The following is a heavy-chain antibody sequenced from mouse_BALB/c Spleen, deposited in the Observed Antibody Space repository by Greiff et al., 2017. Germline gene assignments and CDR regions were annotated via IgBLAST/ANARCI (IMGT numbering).Heavy chain of an antibody. CDR3: ARSEYGNYFAY. V-gene: IGHV5-17*02. CDR2: ISSGSSTI. D-gene: IGHD2-10*02. J-gene: IGHJ3*01. Sequence: EVQLVESGGGLVQPGGSRKLSCAASGFTFSSFGMHWVRQAPEKGLEWVAYISSGSSTIYYADTVKGRFTISRDNPKNTLFLQMTSLRSEDTAMYYCARSEYGNYFAYWGQGTLVTVSA. CDR1: GFTFSSFG.